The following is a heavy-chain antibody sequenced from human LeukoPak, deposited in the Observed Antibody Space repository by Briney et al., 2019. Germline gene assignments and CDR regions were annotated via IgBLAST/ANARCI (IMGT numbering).Heavy chain of an antibody. CDR3: ARVGIPGIAAAGTDFDY. CDR2: INHSGST. J-gene: IGHJ4*02. V-gene: IGHV4-34*01. CDR1: GGSFSGYY. D-gene: IGHD6-13*01. Sequence: SETLSLTCAVYGGSFSGYYWSWIRQPPGKGLEWIGEINHSGSTNYNPSLKSRVTISVDTSKNQFSLKLSSVTAADTAVYYCARVGIPGIAAAGTDFDYWGQGILVTVSS.